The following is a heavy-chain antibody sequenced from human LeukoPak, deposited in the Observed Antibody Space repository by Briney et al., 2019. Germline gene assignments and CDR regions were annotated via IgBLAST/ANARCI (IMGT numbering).Heavy chain of an antibody. D-gene: IGHD6-19*01. CDR2: IYTSGST. V-gene: IGHV4-4*07. Sequence: SETLSLTCTVSGGSISSYYWSWIRQPAGKGVEWIGRIYTSGSTNYNPSLKSRVTISVNKSKNQFSLKLSSVTAADTAVYYCARGQAVAGPFDYWGQGTLVTVSS. CDR3: ARGQAVAGPFDY. CDR1: GGSISSYY. J-gene: IGHJ4*02.